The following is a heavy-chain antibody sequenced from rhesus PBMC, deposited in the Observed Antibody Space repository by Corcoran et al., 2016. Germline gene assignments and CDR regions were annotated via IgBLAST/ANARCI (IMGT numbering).Heavy chain of an antibody. D-gene: IGHD1-26*01. CDR2: IDPSDSDT. V-gene: IGHV5-20*01. J-gene: IGHJ4*01. CDR1: GYRLTSYW. Sequence: EVQLVQSGAEVKRPGESLKISCKTSGYRLTSYWIRWVRQMPGKGLEWIGAIDPSDSDTRYNPSFQGQVTISADKSISTAYLQWSRLKASDTATYYCARGYNWNQGLGYWGQGVLVTVSS. CDR3: ARGYNWNQGLGY.